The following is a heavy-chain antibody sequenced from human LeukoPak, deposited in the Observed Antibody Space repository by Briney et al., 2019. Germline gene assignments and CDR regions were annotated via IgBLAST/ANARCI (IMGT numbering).Heavy chain of an antibody. J-gene: IGHJ4*02. CDR1: GVSFLHYG. Sequence: GRSLRLSCAASGVSFLHYGMHWVRQAPGKGLEWVAFISSDGSKEYYADSVKGRFTISRDNSKNTLYLHVNSPRAEDTAVFFCAKDGYCSAGSCYANFFDRWGQGTLVTVSS. D-gene: IGHD2-15*01. CDR3: AKDGYCSAGSCYANFFDR. V-gene: IGHV3-30*18. CDR2: ISSDGSKE.